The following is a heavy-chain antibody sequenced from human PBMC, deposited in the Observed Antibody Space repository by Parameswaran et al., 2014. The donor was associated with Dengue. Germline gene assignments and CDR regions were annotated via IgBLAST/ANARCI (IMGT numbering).Heavy chain of an antibody. J-gene: IGHJ4*02. CDR2: LSGTGITT. V-gene: IGHV3-23*01. CDR3: AKSYSPYMYWDDTGGYQDSFDS. Sequence: GLEWVSGLSGTGITTYYAESVKGRFTISRDNSKNTLYLQMNTLRVEDTAVYYCAKSYSPYMYWDDTGGYQDSFDSWGQGTLVTVSS. D-gene: IGHD2-8*02.